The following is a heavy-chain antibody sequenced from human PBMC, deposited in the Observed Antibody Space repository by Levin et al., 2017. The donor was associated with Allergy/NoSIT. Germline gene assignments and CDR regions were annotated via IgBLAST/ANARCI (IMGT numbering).Heavy chain of an antibody. J-gene: IGHJ5*02. D-gene: IGHD2-15*01. CDR2: IYHSGTT. CDR1: GGSISNSGHY. CDR3: ARSGGTDLDWFDP. V-gene: IGHV4-39*01. Sequence: SETLSLTCTVSGGSISNSGHYWGWIRQPPGKGLEWIGSIYHSGTTYYNASLKSRVTISVDTSKNQFSLKLRSVTAADTAMSYCARSGGTDLDWFDPWGQGTLITVSS.